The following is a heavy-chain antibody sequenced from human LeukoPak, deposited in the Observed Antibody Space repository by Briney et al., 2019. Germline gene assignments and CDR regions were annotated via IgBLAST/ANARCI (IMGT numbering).Heavy chain of an antibody. D-gene: IGHD6-6*01. Sequence: GGSLRLSCAASGFTVSSNYMTWVRQAPGKGLEWVSIIYSGGTTYYADSVKGRFTISRDNSKNTLYLQMNSLRAEDTAVYYCARSMYSSSPLAKGGDYWGQGTLVTVSS. CDR2: IYSGGTT. J-gene: IGHJ4*02. CDR3: ARSMYSSSPLAKGGDY. CDR1: GFTVSSNY. V-gene: IGHV3-53*01.